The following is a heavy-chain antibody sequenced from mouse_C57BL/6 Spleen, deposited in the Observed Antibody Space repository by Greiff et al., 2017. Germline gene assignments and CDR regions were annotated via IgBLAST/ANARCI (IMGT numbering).Heavy chain of an antibody. V-gene: IGHV1-50*01. CDR1: GYTFTSYW. CDR3: ASGLPFLFAY. J-gene: IGHJ3*01. CDR2: IDPSDSYT. Sequence: VQLQQPGAELVKPGASVKLSCKASGYTFTSYWMQWVKQRPGQGLEWIGEIDPSDSYTNYNQKFKGKATLTVDTSSSTAYMQLSSLTSEDSAVYYCASGLPFLFAYWGQGTLVTVSA. D-gene: IGHD2-2*01.